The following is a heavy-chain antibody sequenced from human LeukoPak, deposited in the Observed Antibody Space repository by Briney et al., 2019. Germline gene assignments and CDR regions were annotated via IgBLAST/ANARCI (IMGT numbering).Heavy chain of an antibody. CDR2: ISAYNGNT. CDR1: GYTFTSYG. V-gene: IGHV1-18*01. Sequence: ASVKVSCKASGYTFTSYGISRVRQAPGQGLEWMGWISAYNGNTNYAQKLQGRVTKTTDTSTSTAYMELRSLRSDDTAVYYCAREGGSSGYRPDIDYWGQGTLVTVSS. D-gene: IGHD3-22*01. J-gene: IGHJ4*02. CDR3: AREGGSSGYRPDIDY.